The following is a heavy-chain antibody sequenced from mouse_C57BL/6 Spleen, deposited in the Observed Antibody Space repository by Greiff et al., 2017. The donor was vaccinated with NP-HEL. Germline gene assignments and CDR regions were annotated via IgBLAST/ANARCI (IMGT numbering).Heavy chain of an antibody. CDR3: TKRGAVVAPGFAY. D-gene: IGHD1-1*01. J-gene: IGHJ3*01. CDR1: GFNIKDYY. V-gene: IGHV14-1*01. CDR2: IDPEDGDT. Sequence: VHVKQSGAELVRPGASVKLSCTASGFNIKDYYMHWVKQRPEQGLEWIGRIDPEDGDTEYAPKFQGKATMTADTSSNTAYLQLSSLTSEDTAVYYCTKRGAVVAPGFAYWGQGTLVTVSA.